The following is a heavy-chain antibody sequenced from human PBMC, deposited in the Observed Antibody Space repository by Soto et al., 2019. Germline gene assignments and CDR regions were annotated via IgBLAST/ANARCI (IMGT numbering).Heavy chain of an antibody. D-gene: IGHD3-9*01. V-gene: IGHV1-18*01. J-gene: IGHJ4*02. CDR3: ARDEGGYDILTGYYKAHHFDY. CDR2: ISPHNFNT. CDR1: GYTFTHFY. Sequence: ASVKVSCKASGYTFTHFYITWVRQAPGQGLEWMGAISPHNFNTNYAQKFRGRVTLTTEESTNTAYMDLRSLTSDDTAVYYCARDEGGYDILTGYYKAHHFDYWGQGVPVTV.